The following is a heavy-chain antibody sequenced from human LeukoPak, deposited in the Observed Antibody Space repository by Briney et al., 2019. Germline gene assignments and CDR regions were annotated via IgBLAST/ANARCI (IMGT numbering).Heavy chain of an antibody. CDR2: IYYSGST. D-gene: IGHD6-13*01. J-gene: IGHJ2*01. V-gene: IGHV4-59*01. CDR3: ARVDRSGITAYWYFDL. CDR1: GGSISSYY. Sequence: DPSETLSLTCTVSGGSISSYYWSWIRQPPGKGLEWIGYIYYSGSTNYNPSLKSRVTISVDTSKNQFSLKLNSVTAADTAVYFCARVDRSGITAYWYFDLWGRGTLVTVSS.